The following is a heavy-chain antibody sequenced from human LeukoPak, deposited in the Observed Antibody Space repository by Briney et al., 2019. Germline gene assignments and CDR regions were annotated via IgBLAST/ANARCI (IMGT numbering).Heavy chain of an antibody. J-gene: IGHJ4*02. CDR2: INPSGGST. V-gene: IGHV1-46*01. D-gene: IGHD6-13*01. CDR1: GYTFTSYY. Sequence: ASVKASCKTSGYTFTSYYIHWVRQVPGQGLEWMGIINPSGGSTNYAQKFQDRVTMTRDTSTSTVYMELSSLRSEDTAVYYCTIGIAAGGHEYWGQGTLVTVSS. CDR3: TIGIAAGGHEY.